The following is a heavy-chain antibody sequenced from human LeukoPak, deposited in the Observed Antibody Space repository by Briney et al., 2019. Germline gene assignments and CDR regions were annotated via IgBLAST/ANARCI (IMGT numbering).Heavy chain of an antibody. V-gene: IGHV4-59*01. Sequence: PSETLSLTCTVSGGSISSYYWSWIRQPPGKGLEWIGYIYYSGSTNYNPSLKSRVTISVDTSKNQFSLKLSSVTAADTAVYYCAREGIAVAPFFDYWGQGTLVTVSS. CDR3: AREGIAVAPFFDY. CDR2: IYYSGST. D-gene: IGHD6-19*01. J-gene: IGHJ4*02. CDR1: GGSISSYY.